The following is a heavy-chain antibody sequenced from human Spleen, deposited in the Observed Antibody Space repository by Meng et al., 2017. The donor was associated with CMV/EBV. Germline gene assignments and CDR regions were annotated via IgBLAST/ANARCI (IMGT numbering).Heavy chain of an antibody. CDR3: LRWDYPN. Sequence: GESRRLSCAASGFTFSGPAMHWVRQASGKGLGWVGRIRSKANSYATAYAASVKGRLTISRDDSKNTAYLQMNSLKPEDTAVYYCLRWDYPNWGQGTLVTVSS. J-gene: IGHJ4*02. V-gene: IGHV3-73*01. CDR1: GFTFSGPA. CDR2: IRSKANSYAT. D-gene: IGHD1-26*01.